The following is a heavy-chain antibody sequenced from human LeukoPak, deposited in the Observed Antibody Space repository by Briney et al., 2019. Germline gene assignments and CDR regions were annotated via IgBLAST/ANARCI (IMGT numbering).Heavy chain of an antibody. CDR1: GFTFISYD. D-gene: IGHD3-10*01. Sequence: GGSLRLSCAASGFTFISYDMSWVRQAPGKGLEWVSAISGSGGSTYYADSVKGRFTISRDNSMNTLYLQMNSLRADDTAVYYCARDLTSYGSGSYYNEDYWGQGTLVAVSS. CDR3: ARDLTSYGSGSYYNEDY. V-gene: IGHV3-23*01. CDR2: ISGSGGST. J-gene: IGHJ4*02.